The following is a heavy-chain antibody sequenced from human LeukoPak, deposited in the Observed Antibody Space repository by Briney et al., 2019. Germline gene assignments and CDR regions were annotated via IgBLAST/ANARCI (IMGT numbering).Heavy chain of an antibody. V-gene: IGHV1-69*13. CDR2: IDPIFGTA. CDR1: GGTFSSYA. D-gene: IGHD5-12*01. CDR3: ARDLSGYDSRSFDY. J-gene: IGHJ4*02. Sequence: SVKVSCKASGGTFSSYAISWVRQAPGQGLEWMGGIDPIFGTANYAQKFQGRVTITADESTSTAYMELSSLRSEDTAVYYCARDLSGYDSRSFDYWGQGTLVTVSS.